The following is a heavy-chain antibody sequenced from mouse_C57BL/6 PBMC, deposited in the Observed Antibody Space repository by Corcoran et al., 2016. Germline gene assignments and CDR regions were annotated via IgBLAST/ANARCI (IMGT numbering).Heavy chain of an antibody. J-gene: IGHJ3*01. V-gene: IGHV9-3*01. Sequence: QIQLVQSGPELKKPGETVKISCKASGYTFTTYGMSWVKQAPGKGLKWMGWINTYSGVPTYADDFKGRFAFSLETSASTAYLQINNLKNEDTATYFCARPHYDRFAYWGQGTLVTVSA. CDR3: ARPHYDRFAY. CDR1: GYTFTTYG. D-gene: IGHD2-4*01. CDR2: INTYSGVP.